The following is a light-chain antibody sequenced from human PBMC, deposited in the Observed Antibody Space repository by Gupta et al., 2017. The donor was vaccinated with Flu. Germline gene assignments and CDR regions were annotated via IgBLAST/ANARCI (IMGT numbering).Light chain of an antibody. CDR2: WAS. V-gene: IGKV4-1*01. Sequence: AVSLGERATINCESSQTLFYRSNNQNYLAWYQQKPGQPPKLIIYWASTRQSGVPDRFNGSGSGTDFTLTISGLQAEDVAVYYCQQYFTKQVTFGHGTKVEIK. J-gene: IGKJ1*01. CDR1: QTLFYRSNNQNY. CDR3: QQYFTKQVT.